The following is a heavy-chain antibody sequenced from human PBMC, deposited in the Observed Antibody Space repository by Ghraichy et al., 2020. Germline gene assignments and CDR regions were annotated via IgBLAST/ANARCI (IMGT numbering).Heavy chain of an antibody. CDR2: IYYSRST. CDR1: GGSISSSSYY. J-gene: IGHJ4*02. V-gene: IGHV4-39*01. Sequence: SETLSLTCTVSGGSISSSSYYWGWIRQPPGKGLEWIGSIYYSRSTYYNPSLKSRVTISVDTSKNQFSLKLSSVTAADTAVYYCARLSSGWYDYWGQGTLVTVSS. CDR3: ARLSSGWYDY. D-gene: IGHD6-19*01.